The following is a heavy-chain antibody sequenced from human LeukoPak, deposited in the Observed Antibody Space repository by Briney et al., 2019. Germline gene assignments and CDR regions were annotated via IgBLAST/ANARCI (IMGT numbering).Heavy chain of an antibody. J-gene: IGHJ6*03. Sequence: GASVKVSCKASGYTFSDYYMHWVRDAPGQGPEWMGRINPNSGGTNFLQKVQGRVTMTRDTSTSTAYMELSGLRSDDTAVYYCARGVNGGNFWIDYMDVWGKGTTVTVSS. D-gene: IGHD4-23*01. V-gene: IGHV1-2*06. CDR3: ARGVNGGNFWIDYMDV. CDR1: GYTFSDYY. CDR2: INPNSGGT.